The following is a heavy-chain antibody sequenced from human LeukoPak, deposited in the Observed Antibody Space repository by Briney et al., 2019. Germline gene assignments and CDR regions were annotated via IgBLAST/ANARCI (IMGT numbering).Heavy chain of an antibody. CDR3: ARGRRSGSSGAVDH. J-gene: IGHJ5*02. D-gene: IGHD6-19*01. V-gene: IGHV4-34*01. CDR2: VTHSGSI. CDR1: GGPFSAYY. Sequence: PSETLSLTCAVYGGPFSAYYWFWIRQPPGKGLEWIGEVTHSGSINYNPSLKSRITISVDTSKNQFSLRVTSVTAADTAVYYCARGRRSGSSGAVDHWGQGTLVTVSS.